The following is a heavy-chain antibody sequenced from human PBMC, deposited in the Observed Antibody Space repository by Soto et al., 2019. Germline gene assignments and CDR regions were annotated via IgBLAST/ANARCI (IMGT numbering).Heavy chain of an antibody. D-gene: IGHD3-22*01. CDR1: GFTFSGYE. CDR2: ISSSGSIT. J-gene: IGHJ4*02. V-gene: IGHV3-48*03. Sequence: GGSLRLSCAASGFTFSGYEMNWVRQAPGKGLEWVSYISSSGSITQYADSVKGRFTISRDNAKNSPYLQMNSLRAEDAAIYYCARDRVHYYDSSPAYDSWGQGPLVTVSS. CDR3: ARDRVHYYDSSPAYDS.